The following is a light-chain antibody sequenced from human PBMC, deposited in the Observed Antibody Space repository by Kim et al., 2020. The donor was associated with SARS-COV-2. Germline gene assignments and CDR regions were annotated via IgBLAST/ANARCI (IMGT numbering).Light chain of an antibody. Sequence: VSPGERVTLTCRSTKRVNDNLAWYQQKPGQPPRLLVYGGSVTPTYIPARFSGSGSKTEYTLTVTSLQSEDFAIYYCQQYDEWPWTFGQGTKVDIK. J-gene: IGKJ1*01. V-gene: IGKV3-15*01. CDR1: KRVNDN. CDR3: QQYDEWPWT. CDR2: GGS.